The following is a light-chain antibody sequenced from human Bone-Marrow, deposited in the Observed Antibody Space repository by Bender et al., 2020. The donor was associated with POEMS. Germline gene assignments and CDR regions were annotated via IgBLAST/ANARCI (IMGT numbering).Light chain of an antibody. CDR2: EIS. CDR1: IITTYNY. Sequence: QSALTQPASVSGSPGQSITISCTGSIITTYNYVSWYQHHPDKAPKLLIYEISNRPSGVSNRFSGSKSANTASLTISGLQAEDEADYYCSSYTSSDTVIFGGGTKLTVL. J-gene: IGLJ2*01. V-gene: IGLV2-14*01. CDR3: SSYTSSDTVI.